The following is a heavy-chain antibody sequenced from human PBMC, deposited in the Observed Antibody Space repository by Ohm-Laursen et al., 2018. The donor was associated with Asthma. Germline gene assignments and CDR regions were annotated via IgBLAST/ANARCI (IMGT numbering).Heavy chain of an antibody. CDR1: GGSISSGGYY. CDR3: ARAPRRWLQYSYFDY. Sequence: TLSLTCTVSGGSISSGGYYWSWIRQHPGKGLEWIGYIYYSGSTYYNPSLKSRVTISVDTSKNQFSLKLSSVTAADTAVYYCARAPRRWLQYSYFDYWGQGTLVTVSS. J-gene: IGHJ4*02. D-gene: IGHD5-24*01. CDR2: IYYSGST. V-gene: IGHV4-31*03.